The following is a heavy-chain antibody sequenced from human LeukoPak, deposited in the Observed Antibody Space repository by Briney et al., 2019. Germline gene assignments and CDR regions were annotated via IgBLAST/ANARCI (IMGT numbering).Heavy chain of an antibody. J-gene: IGHJ4*02. CDR3: ARVGDYSYGNY. Sequence: SETLSLTCAVSGGSISSYYWSWIRQPPGKGLEWIGYIYYSGSTNYNPSLKSRVTISVDTSKNQFSLKLSSVTAADTAVYYCARVGDYSYGNYWGQGTLVTVSS. D-gene: IGHD5-18*01. CDR2: IYYSGST. CDR1: GGSISSYY. V-gene: IGHV4-59*01.